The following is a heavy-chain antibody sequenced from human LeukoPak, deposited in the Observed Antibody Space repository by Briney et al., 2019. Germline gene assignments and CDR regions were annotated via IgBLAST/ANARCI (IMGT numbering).Heavy chain of an antibody. CDR2: IYYSGST. CDR1: GGSISGTNFY. V-gene: IGHV4-39*02. D-gene: IGHD2/OR15-2a*01. Sequence: SETLSLTCTVSGGSISGTNFYWGWIRQPPGKGLEWIGSIYYSGSTYYNPSLKSRVTISVDTSKNHFSLKLSSVTAADTAVYYCARGYFREDFDYWGQGTLVSVSS. CDR3: ARGYFREDFDY. J-gene: IGHJ4*02.